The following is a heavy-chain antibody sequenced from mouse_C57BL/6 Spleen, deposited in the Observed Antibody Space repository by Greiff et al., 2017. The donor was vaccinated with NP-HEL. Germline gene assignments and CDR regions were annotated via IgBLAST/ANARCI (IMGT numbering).Heavy chain of an antibody. CDR2: INPNNGGT. CDR1: GYTFTDYY. D-gene: IGHD6-5*01. V-gene: IGHV1-26*01. Sequence: EVQLQQSGPELVKPGASVKISCKASGYTFTDYYMNWVKQSHGKSLEWIGDINPNNGGTSYNQKFKGKATLTVDKSSSTAYMELRSLTSEDSAVYYWARVYPIRGEFAYWGQGTLVTVSA. J-gene: IGHJ3*01. CDR3: ARVYPIRGEFAY.